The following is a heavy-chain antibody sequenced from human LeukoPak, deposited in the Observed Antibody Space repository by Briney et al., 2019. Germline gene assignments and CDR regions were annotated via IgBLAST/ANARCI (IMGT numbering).Heavy chain of an antibody. CDR2: IRYYGSNK. Sequence: PGGSLRLSCAASGFTFSSYDMHWVRQAPGKGLEWVAFIRYYGSNKYYADSVKGRFTISRDNSKNTLYLQMSSLRADDTAVYYCAKDLPPNDFWGQGTLVTVSS. V-gene: IGHV3-30*02. CDR1: GFTFSSYD. J-gene: IGHJ4*02. CDR3: AKDLPPNDF.